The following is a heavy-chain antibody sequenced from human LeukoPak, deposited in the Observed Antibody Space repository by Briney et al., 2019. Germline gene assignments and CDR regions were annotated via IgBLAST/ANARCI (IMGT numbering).Heavy chain of an antibody. CDR2: IYPGDSDT. J-gene: IGHJ3*02. CDR3: ARPLSVVTPGAFDI. CDR1: GYSFTSYW. D-gene: IGHD4-23*01. Sequence: GESLKISCKGSGYSFTSYWIGWVRQMPGKGLEWMGFIYPGDSDTRYSPSFQGHVTISADKSISTAYLQWSSLKASDTAMYYCARPLSVVTPGAFDIWGQGTMVTVSS. V-gene: IGHV5-51*01.